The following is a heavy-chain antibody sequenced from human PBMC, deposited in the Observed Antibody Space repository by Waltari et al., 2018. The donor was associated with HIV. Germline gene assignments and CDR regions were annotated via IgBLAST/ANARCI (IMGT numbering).Heavy chain of an antibody. Sequence: QVQLQESGPGLVKHSETLSLTCTVSGGSISSYSWRWIRQPPGKGLEWIGYIYYSGSTNYNPSLKSRVTISVDTSKNQFSLKLSSVTAADTAVYYCARAIVGATSPFDYWGQGTLVTVSS. J-gene: IGHJ4*02. D-gene: IGHD1-26*01. CDR1: GGSISSYS. CDR3: ARAIVGATSPFDY. CDR2: IYYSGST. V-gene: IGHV4-59*01.